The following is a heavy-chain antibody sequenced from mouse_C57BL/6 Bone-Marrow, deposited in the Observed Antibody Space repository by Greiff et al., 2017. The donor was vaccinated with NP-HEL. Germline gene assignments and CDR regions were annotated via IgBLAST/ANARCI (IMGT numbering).Heavy chain of an antibody. CDR3: ARLGLLRSWFAY. J-gene: IGHJ3*01. Sequence: QVQLQQSGAELVRPGTSVKVSCKASGYAFTNYLIEWVKQRPGQGLEWIGVINPGSGGTNYNEKFKGKATLTADKSSSTAYIQLSSLTSEDSAVYFCARLGLLRSWFAYWGKGTLVTVSA. CDR2: INPGSGGT. CDR1: GYAFTNYL. D-gene: IGHD1-1*01. V-gene: IGHV1-54*01.